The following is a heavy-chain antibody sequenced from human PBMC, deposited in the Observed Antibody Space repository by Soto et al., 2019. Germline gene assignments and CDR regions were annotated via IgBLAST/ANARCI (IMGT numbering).Heavy chain of an antibody. CDR1: GGSISSTNW. Sequence: SETLSLTCAVSGGSISSTNWWNWVRQPPGKGLEWIGDIYHRGSTNYNPSLKSRVTISVDKSKNQFSLRLSLVTAADTAVYYCARGLAAPTAGPLAYWGLGILVTVSS. CDR3: ARGLAAPTAGPLAY. J-gene: IGHJ4*02. CDR2: IYHRGST. D-gene: IGHD1-1*01. V-gene: IGHV4-4*02.